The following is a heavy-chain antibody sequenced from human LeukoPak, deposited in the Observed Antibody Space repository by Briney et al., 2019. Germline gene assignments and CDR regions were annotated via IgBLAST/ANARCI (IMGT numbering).Heavy chain of an antibody. CDR2: INPNSGGT. Sequence: GGSLRLSCAASGFTFSSYGMHWVRQAPGQGLEWMGWINPNSGGTNYAQKFQGRVTMTRDTSISTAYMELSRLRSDDTAVYYCARVRPGNYYDSRGYWAGFDPWGKGTLSPSPQ. CDR1: GFTFSSYG. D-gene: IGHD3-22*01. J-gene: IGHJ5*02. CDR3: ARVRPGNYYDSRGYWAGFDP. V-gene: IGHV1-2*02.